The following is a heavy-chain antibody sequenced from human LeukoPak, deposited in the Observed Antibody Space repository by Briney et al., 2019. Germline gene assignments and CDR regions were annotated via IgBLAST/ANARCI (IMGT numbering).Heavy chain of an antibody. CDR3: ARGVRRDGYNWSEIDY. CDR1: RFTFSNYW. D-gene: IGHD5-24*01. CDR2: IKQDGSEK. Sequence: GGSLRLSCAASRFTFSNYWMSWVRQAPGKGLEWVANIKQDGSEKYYVDSVKGRFTISRDNAKNSLYLQMNSLRAEDTAVYYCARGVRRDGYNWSEIDYWGQGTLVTVSS. V-gene: IGHV3-7*01. J-gene: IGHJ4*02.